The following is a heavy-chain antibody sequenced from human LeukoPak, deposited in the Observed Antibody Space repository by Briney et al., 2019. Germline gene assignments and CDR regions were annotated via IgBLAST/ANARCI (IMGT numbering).Heavy chain of an antibody. J-gene: IGHJ6*03. CDR2: IKQDGSEK. CDR1: GFIFSSYW. CDR3: ARVARGDYYYYYMDV. V-gene: IGHV3-7*01. Sequence: GGSLRLSCAASGFIFSSYWMSWVRQAPGKGLEWVANIKQDGSEKYYVDSVKGRFTISRDNAKNTLYLQMNSLRAEDTALYYCARVARGDYYYYYMDVWGKGTTVTVSS. D-gene: IGHD3-10*01.